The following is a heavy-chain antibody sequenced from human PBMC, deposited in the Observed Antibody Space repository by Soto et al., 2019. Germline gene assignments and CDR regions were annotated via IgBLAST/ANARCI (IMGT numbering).Heavy chain of an antibody. CDR3: ARFASKLQDYGDYSWWEAFDY. D-gene: IGHD4-17*01. V-gene: IGHV4-39*01. CDR2: IYYSGST. Sequence: SETLSLTCTVSGGSISSSSYYWGWIRQPPGKGLEWIGSIYYSGSTYYNPSLKSRVTISVDTSKNQFSLKLSSVTAADTAVYYCARFASKLQDYGDYSWWEAFDYWGQGTLVTVSS. J-gene: IGHJ4*02. CDR1: GGSISSSSYY.